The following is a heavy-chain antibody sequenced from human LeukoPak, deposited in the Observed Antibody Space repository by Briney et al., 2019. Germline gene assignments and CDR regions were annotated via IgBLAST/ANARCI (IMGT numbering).Heavy chain of an antibody. D-gene: IGHD5-18*01. Sequence: ASVKVSCKASGYTFTSYGISWVRQAPGQGLEWMGIINPSGGSTSYAQKFQGRVTMTRDTSTSTVYMELSSLRSEDTAVYYCAREDTAMATGLSVDYWGQGTLVTVSS. CDR3: AREDTAMATGLSVDY. J-gene: IGHJ4*02. V-gene: IGHV1-46*01. CDR1: GYTFTSYG. CDR2: INPSGGST.